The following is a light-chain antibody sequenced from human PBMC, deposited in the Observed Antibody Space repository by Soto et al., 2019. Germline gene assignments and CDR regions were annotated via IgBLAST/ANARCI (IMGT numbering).Light chain of an antibody. Sequence: EILLTQSPAALSVSPGERVTLSCWASQSVGSTLNWYQQRPGQAPRLLIYDTSIRATGIPARFSGSGSGTEFTLTIASLQSEDFGVYYCQQSLNPKTFDQGTKVDIK. J-gene: IGKJ1*01. V-gene: IGKV3-15*01. CDR2: DTS. CDR1: QSVGST. CDR3: QQSLNPKT.